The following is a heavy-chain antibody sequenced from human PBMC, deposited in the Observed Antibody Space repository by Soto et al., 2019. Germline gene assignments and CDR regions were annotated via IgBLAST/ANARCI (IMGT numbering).Heavy chain of an antibody. V-gene: IGHV3-23*01. Sequence: GGALRLSCAASGFSFTNFAMSWVRQAPWKGLEWVAGIGASGDITWYADSVKGRLSISRDNSKNTLYLQLNSLRFEDTAVYYCAKDDFTDRGDDYFDYWGPGTLVTVSS. D-gene: IGHD2-21*02. J-gene: IGHJ4*02. CDR3: AKDDFTDRGDDYFDY. CDR2: IGASGDIT. CDR1: GFSFTNFA.